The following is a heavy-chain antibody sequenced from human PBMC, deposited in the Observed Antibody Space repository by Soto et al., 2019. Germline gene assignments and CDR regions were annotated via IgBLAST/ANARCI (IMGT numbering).Heavy chain of an antibody. V-gene: IGHV5-10-1*01. CDR2: IDPSDSYT. J-gene: IGHJ6*02. Sequence: PGESLKISCKGSGYSFTSYWISWVRQIPGKGLEWMGRIDPSDSYTNYSPSFQGHVTISADKSISTAYLQWSSLKASDTAMYYCARLSGYSSGWYSRGGMDVWGQGTTVTVSS. CDR1: GYSFTSYW. D-gene: IGHD6-19*01. CDR3: ARLSGYSSGWYSRGGMDV.